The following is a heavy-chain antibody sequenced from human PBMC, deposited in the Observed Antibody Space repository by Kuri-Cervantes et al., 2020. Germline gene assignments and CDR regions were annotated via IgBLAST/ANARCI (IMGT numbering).Heavy chain of an antibody. D-gene: IGHD3-9*01. Sequence: SETLSLTCAVYGGSFSGYYWSWIRQPPGKGLEWIGEINHSGSTNYNPSLKSRVTISVDTSKNQSSLKLSSVTAADTAVYYCASGYYDILTGYSDYWGQGTLVTVSS. CDR1: GGSFSGYY. CDR3: ASGYYDILTGYSDY. CDR2: INHSGST. V-gene: IGHV4-34*01. J-gene: IGHJ4*02.